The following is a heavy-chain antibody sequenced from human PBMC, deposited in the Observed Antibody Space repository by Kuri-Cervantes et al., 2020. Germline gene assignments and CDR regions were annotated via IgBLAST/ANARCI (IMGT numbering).Heavy chain of an antibody. D-gene: IGHD1/OR15-1a*01. CDR3: SESLNN. V-gene: IGHV3-48*04. CDR1: GFTFSSYS. CDR2: ISSSSSTI. Sequence: GESLKISCAASGFTFSSYSMNWVRQAPGKGLEWVSYISSSSSTIYYADSVKGRFTISRDNAKNSLYLQMNSLRVEDTAVYYCSESLNNWGRGTLVTVSS. J-gene: IGHJ2*01.